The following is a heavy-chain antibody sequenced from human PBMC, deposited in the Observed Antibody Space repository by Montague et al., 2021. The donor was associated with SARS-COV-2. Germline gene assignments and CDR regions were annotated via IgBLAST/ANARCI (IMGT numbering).Heavy chain of an antibody. CDR3: SRGNGGPYRRCLEWLSPYGMDV. Sequence: SLRLSCAASGFTFSSYSMNWVRQAPGKGLEWVSYISSSSSTIYYADSVKGRFTISRDNAKNSLYLQMNSLRAEDTALYYCSRGNGGPYRRCLEWLSPYGMDVWGQGTTVTVSS. CDR1: GFTFSSYS. D-gene: IGHD3-3*01. V-gene: IGHV3-48*04. CDR2: ISSSSSTI. J-gene: IGHJ6*02.